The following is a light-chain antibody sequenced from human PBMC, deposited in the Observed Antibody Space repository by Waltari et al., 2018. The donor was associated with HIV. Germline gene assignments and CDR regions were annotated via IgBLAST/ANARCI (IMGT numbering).Light chain of an antibody. CDR3: MQGSHLYT. CDR2: KVS. CDR1: QSLVYSDGITY. J-gene: IGKJ2*01. V-gene: IGKV2-30*01. Sequence: EVVMTQSPLSLPVTLGQPASISCRSSQSLVYSDGITYLRWFHQRPGQAPRRLIYKVSNRDSGVPDRFSGSGAGTDFTLKISRVEAEDVGVYYCMQGSHLYTFGQGTKLEIK.